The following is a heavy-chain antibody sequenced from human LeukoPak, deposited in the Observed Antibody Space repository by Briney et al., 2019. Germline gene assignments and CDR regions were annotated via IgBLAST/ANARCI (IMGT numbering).Heavy chain of an antibody. CDR2: IRYDGSDK. Sequence: GGSLRLACAASGFTFSRHGMHWVRQAPGKGLEWVAFIRYDGSDKYYPDSVKGRFTISRDNSENTLYLQMNSLRPEDTAVYYCAKGSYYCSNNCPQCYYYMDVWGKGTTVIVSS. V-gene: IGHV3-30*02. D-gene: IGHD2-2*01. CDR1: GFTFSRHG. CDR3: AKGSYYCSNNCPQCYYYMDV. J-gene: IGHJ6*03.